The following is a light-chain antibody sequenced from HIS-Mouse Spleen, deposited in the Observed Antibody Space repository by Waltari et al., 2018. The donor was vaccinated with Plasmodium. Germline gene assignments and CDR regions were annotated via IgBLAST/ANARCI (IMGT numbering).Light chain of an antibody. CDR3: QAWDSSTVV. V-gene: IGLV3-1*01. Sequence: SYELTQPPPVSVSPGLTASIPCPGNQLWAQFACWYQQKPGQSPVLVIYQDSKRPSGIPERFSGSNSGNTATLTISGTQAMDEADYYCQAWDSSTVVFGGGTKLTVL. J-gene: IGLJ2*01. CDR1: QLWAQF. CDR2: QDS.